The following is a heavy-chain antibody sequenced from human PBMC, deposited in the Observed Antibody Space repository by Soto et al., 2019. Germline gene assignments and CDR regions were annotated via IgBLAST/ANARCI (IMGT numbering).Heavy chain of an antibody. J-gene: IGHJ5*02. Sequence: GASVKVSCKASGYTFTSYGISWVRQAPGQGLEWMGWISAYNGNTNYAQKLQGRVTMTTDTSTSTAYMELRSLRSDDTAVYYCARDERRIVGAKFGFDPWGQGTLVTVSS. D-gene: IGHD1-26*01. V-gene: IGHV1-18*01. CDR1: GYTFTSYG. CDR2: ISAYNGNT. CDR3: ARDERRIVGAKFGFDP.